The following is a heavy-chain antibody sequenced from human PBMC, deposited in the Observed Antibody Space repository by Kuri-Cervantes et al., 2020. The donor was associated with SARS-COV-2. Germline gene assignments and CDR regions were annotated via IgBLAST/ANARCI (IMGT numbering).Heavy chain of an antibody. CDR2: ISYDGSNK. CDR3: ARAYYDILTGYYSLDY. Sequence: GGSLRLSCAASGFTFSSYGMHWVRQAPGKGPEWVAVISYDGSNKYYADSVKGRFTISRDDSKNTLYLQMNSLRAEDTAVYYCARAYYDILTGYYSLDYWGQGTLVTVSS. D-gene: IGHD3-9*01. V-gene: IGHV3-30*03. J-gene: IGHJ4*02. CDR1: GFTFSSYG.